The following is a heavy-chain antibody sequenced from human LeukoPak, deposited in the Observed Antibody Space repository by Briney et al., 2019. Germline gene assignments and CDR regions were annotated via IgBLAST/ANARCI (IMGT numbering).Heavy chain of an antibody. CDR3: AKHVDYGGNFYFDY. Sequence: GGSLRLSCAASGFTFSSYAMSWVRQAPGKGLEWVSAISGSGGSTYYADSVKGRFTISRDNSKSTVFLQMNSLRADDTAVYYCAKHVDYGGNFYFDYWGQGTLVTVSS. CDR2: ISGSGGST. V-gene: IGHV3-23*01. D-gene: IGHD4-23*01. J-gene: IGHJ4*02. CDR1: GFTFSSYA.